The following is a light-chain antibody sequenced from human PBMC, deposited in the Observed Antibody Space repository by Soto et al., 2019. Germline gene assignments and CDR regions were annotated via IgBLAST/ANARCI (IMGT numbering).Light chain of an antibody. CDR1: QSVSSN. J-gene: IGKJ5*01. Sequence: EIVMTQSPATLSVSSGERATLSCRASQSVSSNLAWYQQKPGQAPRLLIYGASTRATGIPARFSGSGSGTEFTLTISSLQSEDFAVYCCQQYNNWPFITFGQGTRLEIK. V-gene: IGKV3-15*01. CDR2: GAS. CDR3: QQYNNWPFIT.